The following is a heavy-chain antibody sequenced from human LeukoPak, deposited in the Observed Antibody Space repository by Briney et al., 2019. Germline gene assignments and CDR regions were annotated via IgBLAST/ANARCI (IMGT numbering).Heavy chain of an antibody. D-gene: IGHD7-27*01. CDR3: ARDKLGSPDAFDI. Sequence: SETLFLTCTVSGGSISSYYWSWIRQPPGKGLEWIGFIYYSGSTNYNPSLKSRVTISVDTSKNQFSLRLSSVTAADTAVYFCARDKLGSPDAFDIWGQGTMVTVSS. V-gene: IGHV4-59*01. CDR2: IYYSGST. J-gene: IGHJ3*02. CDR1: GGSISSYY.